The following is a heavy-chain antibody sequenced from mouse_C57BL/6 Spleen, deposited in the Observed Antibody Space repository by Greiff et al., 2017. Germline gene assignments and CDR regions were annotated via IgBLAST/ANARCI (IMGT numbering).Heavy chain of an antibody. CDR2: ISSGSSTI. D-gene: IGHD2-4*01. Sequence: EVKLVESGGGLVKPGGSLKLSCAASGFTFSDYGMHWVRQAPEKGLEWVAYISSGSSTIYYADTVKGRFTISRDNAKNTLFLQMTSLRSEDTAMYYCAREITTRTYYAMDYWGQGTSGTVSS. CDR1: GFTFSDYG. V-gene: IGHV5-17*01. J-gene: IGHJ4*01. CDR3: AREITTRTYYAMDY.